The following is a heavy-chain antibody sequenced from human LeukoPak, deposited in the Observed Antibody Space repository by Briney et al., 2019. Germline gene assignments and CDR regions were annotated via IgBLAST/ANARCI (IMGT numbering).Heavy chain of an antibody. CDR2: INHSGST. V-gene: IGHV4-34*01. Sequence: PSETLSLTCADYAGSFSGYYWRWIRQPPGKGLEWIGEINHSGSTNYNPPLKSRVTISVDTSKNQFSLKLSSVTAADTAVYYCARASGSYANPHFDYWGQGTLVTVSS. CDR3: ARASGSYANPHFDY. CDR1: AGSFSGYY. J-gene: IGHJ4*02. D-gene: IGHD1-26*01.